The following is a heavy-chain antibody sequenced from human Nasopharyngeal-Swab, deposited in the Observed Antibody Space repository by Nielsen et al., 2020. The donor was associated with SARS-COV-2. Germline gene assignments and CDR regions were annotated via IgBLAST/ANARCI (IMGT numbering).Heavy chain of an antibody. V-gene: IGHV3-64*01. CDR2: ISSNGGST. Sequence: WIRQPPGKGLEYVSAISSNGGSTYYANPVKGRFTISRDNSKNTLYLQMGSLRAEDMAVYYCARGVGYYDSSLFGYWGQGTLVTVSS. J-gene: IGHJ4*02. CDR3: ARGVGYYDSSLFGY. D-gene: IGHD3-22*01.